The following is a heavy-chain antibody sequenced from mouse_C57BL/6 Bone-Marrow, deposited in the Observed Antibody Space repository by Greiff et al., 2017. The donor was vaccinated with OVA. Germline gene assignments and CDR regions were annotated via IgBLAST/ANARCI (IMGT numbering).Heavy chain of an antibody. CDR3: ARYRSSYWYFDV. D-gene: IGHD1-1*01. CDR1: GFNIKDYY. CDR2: IDPEDGDT. V-gene: IGHV14-2*01. J-gene: IGHJ1*03. Sequence: VQLQQSGAELVKPGASVKLSCTASGFNIKDYYMHWVKQRTEQGLEWIGRIDPEDGDTKYAPKFQGKATITADTSSNTAYLQLSSLTSEDTAVYYCARYRSSYWYFDVWGTGTTVTVSS.